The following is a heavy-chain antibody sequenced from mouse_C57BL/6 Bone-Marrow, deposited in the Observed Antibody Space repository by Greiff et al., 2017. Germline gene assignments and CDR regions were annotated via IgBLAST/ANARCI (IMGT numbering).Heavy chain of an antibody. D-gene: IGHD2-3*01. J-gene: IGHJ1*03. CDR2: IHPNSGST. V-gene: IGHV1-64*01. CDR1: GYTFTSYW. Sequence: QVQLQQPGAELVKPGASVKLSCKASGYTFTSYWMHWVKQRPGQGLEWIGMIHPNSGSTNYNEKFKSKATLTVDKSSSPAYMQLSSLTSEDAAVYYCARSEGWLLRSHWYVDVWGTGTTVTVSA. CDR3: ARSEGWLLRSHWYVDV.